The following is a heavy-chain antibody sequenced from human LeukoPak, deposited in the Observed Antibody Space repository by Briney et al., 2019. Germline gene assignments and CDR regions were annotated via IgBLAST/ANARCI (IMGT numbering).Heavy chain of an antibody. Sequence: SETLSLTCTVSGYSISSAYYWGWIRQSPGKGLEWIGSIYHSGSTYYNPSLKSRVTISLDMSKNQFSLNLRSVTAADTAVYFCARVSRGWYKYYYYYMDVWGKGTTVTVSS. CDR2: IYHSGST. V-gene: IGHV4-38-2*02. D-gene: IGHD6-19*01. CDR3: ARVSRGWYKYYYYYMDV. J-gene: IGHJ6*03. CDR1: GYSISSAYY.